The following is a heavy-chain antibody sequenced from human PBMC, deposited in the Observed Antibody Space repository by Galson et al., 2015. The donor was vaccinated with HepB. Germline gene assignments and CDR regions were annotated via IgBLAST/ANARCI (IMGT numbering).Heavy chain of an antibody. CDR2: IIPILGIA. V-gene: IGHV1-69*04. CDR3: AKGGYDFWSGYRKAYYYYYMDV. Sequence: SVKVSCKASGGTFSSYAISWVRQAPGQGLEWMGRIIPILGIATYAQKFQGRVTITADRSTSTAYMELSSLRSEDTAVYYCAKGGYDFWSGYRKAYYYYYMDVWGKGTAVTVSS. J-gene: IGHJ6*03. D-gene: IGHD3-3*01. CDR1: GGTFSSYA.